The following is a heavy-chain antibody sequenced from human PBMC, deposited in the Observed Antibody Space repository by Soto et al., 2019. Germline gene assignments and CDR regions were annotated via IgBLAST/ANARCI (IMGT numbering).Heavy chain of an antibody. J-gene: IGHJ6*03. CDR2: ISTYNGNA. V-gene: IGHV1-18*01. Sequence: GASVKVSCKASGYTFTTFGINWVRQAPGQGLEWMGWISTYNGNANYAQNLQGRVTMTTDTSTSTAYMELRSLRSDDTAVYYCGRVVTGYYYMDVWGKGTTVTVSS. CDR1: GYTFTTFG. CDR3: GRVVTGYYYMDV. D-gene: IGHD2-8*02.